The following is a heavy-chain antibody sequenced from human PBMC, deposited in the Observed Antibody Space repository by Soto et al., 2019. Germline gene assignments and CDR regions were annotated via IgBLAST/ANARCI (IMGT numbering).Heavy chain of an antibody. CDR3: AREAGSGDYYNGIGY. Sequence: PSETLSLTCTVSGGSISSGDYYWSWIRQPPGKGLEWIGYIYYSGSTYYNPSLKSRVTISVDTSKSQFSLKLGSVAAADTAVYYCAREAGSGDYYNGIGYWGXGTLVNVSS. CDR2: IYYSGST. CDR1: GGSISSGDYY. V-gene: IGHV4-30-4*01. J-gene: IGHJ4*01. D-gene: IGHD3-10*01.